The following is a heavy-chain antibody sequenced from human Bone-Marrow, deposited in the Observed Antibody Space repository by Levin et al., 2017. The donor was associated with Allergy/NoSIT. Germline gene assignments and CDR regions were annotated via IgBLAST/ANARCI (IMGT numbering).Heavy chain of an antibody. Sequence: SCAVSGASISSSNWWSWVRQPPGKGLEWIGEIYHSGSRNYNPSLKSRVTISMDKSKNHFSLSLNSVTAADTAVYYCTTSSGWYRLDYWGQGTLVTVSS. V-gene: IGHV4-4*02. CDR2: IYHSGSR. J-gene: IGHJ4*02. CDR3: TTSSGWYRLDY. CDR1: GASISSSNW. D-gene: IGHD6-19*01.